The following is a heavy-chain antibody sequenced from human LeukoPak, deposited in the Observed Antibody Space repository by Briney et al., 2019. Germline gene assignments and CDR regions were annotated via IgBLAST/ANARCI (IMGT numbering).Heavy chain of an antibody. V-gene: IGHV3-48*02. D-gene: IGHD6-13*01. J-gene: IGHJ4*02. CDR1: GFTFSSYS. CDR3: ARVFSSSWRLVDY. Sequence: GGSLRLSCAASGFTFSSYSMNWVRQAPGKGLEWVSYISSSSSTIYYATSVKGRFTISRDNAKNSLYLQMNSLRNEDTAVYYCARVFSSSWRLVDYWGQGTLVTVSS. CDR2: ISSSSSTI.